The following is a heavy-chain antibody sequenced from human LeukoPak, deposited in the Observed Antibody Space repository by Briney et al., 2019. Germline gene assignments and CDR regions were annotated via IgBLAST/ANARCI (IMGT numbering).Heavy chain of an antibody. V-gene: IGHV1-46*01. CDR3: ARIRDGYNDAYDI. D-gene: IGHD5-24*01. Sequence: GASVKVSCKASGYTFTSYDVHWVRQAPGQGFQWMGLINPGGGNTNYAQNFQGRLTMTRDTSTTTVYMELSGLRSEDTAIYYCARIRDGYNDAYDIWGQGTVVTVPS. CDR1: GYTFTSYD. J-gene: IGHJ3*02. CDR2: INPGGGNT.